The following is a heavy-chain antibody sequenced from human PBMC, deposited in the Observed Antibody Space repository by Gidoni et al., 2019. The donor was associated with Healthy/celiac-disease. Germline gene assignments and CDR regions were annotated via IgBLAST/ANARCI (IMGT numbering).Heavy chain of an antibody. CDR3: ARDPYSSSWYLGWFDP. V-gene: IGHV3-33*01. CDR1: GFTFSSYG. D-gene: IGHD6-13*01. Sequence: QVQLVESGGGVVQPGRSLRLSCAASGFTFSSYGMHWVRQAPGKGLEWVAVIWYDGSNKYYADSVKGRFTISRDNSKNTLYLQMNSLRAEDTAVYYCARDPYSSSWYLGWFDPWGQGTLVTVSS. CDR2: IWYDGSNK. J-gene: IGHJ5*02.